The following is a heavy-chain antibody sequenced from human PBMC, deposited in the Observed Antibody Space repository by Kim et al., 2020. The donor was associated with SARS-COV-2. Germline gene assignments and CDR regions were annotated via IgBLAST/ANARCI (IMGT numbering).Heavy chain of an antibody. CDR1: GFTFGDYG. V-gene: IGHV3-20*04. CDR2: INWNGGST. CDR3: ARGRQQWLASYYYFSMDV. Sequence: GGSLRLSCAASGFTFGDYGMSWVRQAPGKGLEWVSGINWNGGSTGYADSVKGRFTISRDNAKNSLYLQMNSLRAEDTAMYYCARGRQQWLASYYYFSMDVWGPRTTGPLS. D-gene: IGHD6-19*01. J-gene: IGHJ6*02.